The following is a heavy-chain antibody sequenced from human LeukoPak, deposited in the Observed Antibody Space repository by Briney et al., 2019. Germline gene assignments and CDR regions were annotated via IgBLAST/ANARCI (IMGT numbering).Heavy chain of an antibody. CDR3: ARGEYGGGDCYSNAFDI. J-gene: IGHJ3*02. CDR2: IYYSGST. CDR1: GGSISSYY. V-gene: IGHV4-59*01. Sequence: SETLSLTCTVSGGSISSYYWSWIRQPPGKGLEWIGYIYYSGSTNYNPSLKSRVTISVDTSKNQFSLKLSSVTAADTAVYYCARGEYGGGDCYSNAFDIWGQGTMVTVSS. D-gene: IGHD2-21*02.